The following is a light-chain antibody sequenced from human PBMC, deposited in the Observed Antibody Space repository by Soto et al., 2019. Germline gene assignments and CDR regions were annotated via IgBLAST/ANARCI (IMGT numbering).Light chain of an antibody. V-gene: IGKV1-5*03. CDR1: QSISTW. J-gene: IGKJ4*01. CDR3: QQYNTYPLT. Sequence: DIQMTQSPSTLSASVGDRVTITCRASQSISTWLAWYQQKAGKAPKLLIYKASSLEGGVPSRFSGSGSVTEFNITISSLQPDDFASYYCQQYNTYPLTVGGGTTVDIK. CDR2: KAS.